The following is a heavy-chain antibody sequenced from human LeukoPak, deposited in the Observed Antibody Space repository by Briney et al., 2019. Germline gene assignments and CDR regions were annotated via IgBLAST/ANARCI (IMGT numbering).Heavy chain of an antibody. CDR2: IKSESDGGTT. J-gene: IGHJ4*02. Sequence: KPGGSLRLSCEASGITISSAWMSWVRQPPGKGLEYVGRIKSESDGGTTDHAAPVKGRFTISRDDSKNTLYLQMNSLTIEDPAVYYCTTPPDWGQGTLVIVSP. V-gene: IGHV3-15*01. CDR3: TTPPD. CDR1: GITISSAW.